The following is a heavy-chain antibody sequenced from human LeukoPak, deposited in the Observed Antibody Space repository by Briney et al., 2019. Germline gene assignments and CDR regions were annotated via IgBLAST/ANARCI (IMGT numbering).Heavy chain of an antibody. CDR1: GMTFRSYW. Sequence: GGSLRLSCAASGMTFRSYWMNWLRQAPGKGLEWVAKISQDGSATGYLDSVKGRFTVSRDNAKNSLYLQMTSLRAEDTAKYFCARSYCSGNKCYSDWYFDLWGRGTLVLVSS. D-gene: IGHD2-15*01. V-gene: IGHV3-7*03. CDR3: ARSYCSGNKCYSDWYFDL. CDR2: ISQDGSAT. J-gene: IGHJ2*01.